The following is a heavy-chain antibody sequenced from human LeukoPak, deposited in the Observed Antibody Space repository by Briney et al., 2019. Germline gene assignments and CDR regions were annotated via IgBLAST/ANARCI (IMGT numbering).Heavy chain of an antibody. V-gene: IGHV1-18*01. CDR3: ARDQTFYFDSGGPNFDF. D-gene: IGHD3-22*01. J-gene: IGHJ4*02. CDR2: ISAYNGDT. Sequence: ASVKVSCKASGYTFTSFDINWVRQAPGQGLEWMGWISAYNGDTKYAQKFQGRATMTTDTSTSTAYMELRSLRADDTAVYYCARDQTFYFDSGGPNFDFWGQGSLVTVSS. CDR1: GYTFTSFD.